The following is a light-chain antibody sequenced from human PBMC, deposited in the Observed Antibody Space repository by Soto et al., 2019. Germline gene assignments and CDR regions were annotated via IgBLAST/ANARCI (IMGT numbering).Light chain of an antibody. CDR1: QSISSW. CDR3: QQHNQWPIT. CDR2: HAS. V-gene: IGKV1-5*01. Sequence: DIQMTQSPSTLSASVGDRVTITCRASQSISSWLAWYQQKPGTAPKLLIYHASTLESGVPSRFSGSGSGTEFTLTINSLQSEDSAVYYCQQHNQWPITFGQGTRLEIK. J-gene: IGKJ5*01.